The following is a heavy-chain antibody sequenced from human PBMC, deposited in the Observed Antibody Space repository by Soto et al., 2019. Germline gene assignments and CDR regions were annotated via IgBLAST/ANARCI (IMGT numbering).Heavy chain of an antibody. CDR3: ARRPRVWSGEMGYNYSYGMDG. CDR2: MYYSGSP. CDR1: GGSISRSSYY. J-gene: IGHJ6*02. Sequence: PSETLSLTCTVSGGSISRSSYYWGWIRQPPGKGLEWIGSMYYSGSPYYNPSLKSRVTISVDTSKNQFSLKLTSVTAADTAVYHCARRPRVWSGEMGYNYSYGMDGWGQGTTVTVS. D-gene: IGHD3-10*01. V-gene: IGHV4-39*01.